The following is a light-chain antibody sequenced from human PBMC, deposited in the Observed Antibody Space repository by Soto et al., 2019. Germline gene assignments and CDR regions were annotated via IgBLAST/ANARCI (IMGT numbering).Light chain of an antibody. CDR1: SSNIGAGYD. V-gene: IGLV1-40*01. CDR2: DNT. J-gene: IGLJ1*01. Sequence: QSALTQPPSVSGAPGQRVTISCTGSSSNIGAGYDVHWYQQLPGTVPKLLIYDNTNRPSGVPDRFSGSKYGTSASLAITGLQAEAEADYYCQSYDNRLSGYVFGTGTKLTVL. CDR3: QSYDNRLSGYV.